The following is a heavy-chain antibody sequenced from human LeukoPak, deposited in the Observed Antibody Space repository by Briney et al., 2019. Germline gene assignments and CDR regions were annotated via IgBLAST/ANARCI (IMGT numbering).Heavy chain of an antibody. CDR1: GFTFSSYE. CDR2: ISSSGSSI. CDR3: AKGRGTTVTSAANY. Sequence: GGSLRLSCAASGFTFSSYEVNWVRQAPGKGLEWVSYISSSGSSIYYADSVKGRFTISRDNSKNTLSLQMNSLRAEDTAVYYCAKGRGTTVTSAANYWGQGTLVTVSS. V-gene: IGHV3-48*03. J-gene: IGHJ4*02. D-gene: IGHD4-17*01.